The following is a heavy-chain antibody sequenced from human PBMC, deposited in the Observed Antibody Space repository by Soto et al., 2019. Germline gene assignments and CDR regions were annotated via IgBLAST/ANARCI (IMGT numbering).Heavy chain of an antibody. V-gene: IGHV4-30-4*01. D-gene: IGHD1-20*01. CDR2: IYKSATT. CDR3: ARGRYCITGRGLPNWFES. J-gene: IGHJ5*01. CDR1: GDSISNLDYF. Sequence: QVQLLESGPGLVKPSQTLSLTCSVSGDSISNLDYFWAWIRQPPGQALEYIGYIYKSATTYYNPSFESRDAISVQTTKSQYSLNVTSVTAADTAVYFCARGRYCITGRGLPNWFESWGQGALVTVYS.